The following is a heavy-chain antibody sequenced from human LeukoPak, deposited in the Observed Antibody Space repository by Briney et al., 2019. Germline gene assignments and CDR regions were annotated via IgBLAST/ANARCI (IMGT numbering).Heavy chain of an antibody. V-gene: IGHV3-53*01. CDR2: IYSGGST. Sequence: GGSLRLSCAASGFIVSSNYMSWVRQAPGKGLEWVSVIYSGGSTYYADSVKGRFTISRDNSKNTLYLQMKSLRAEDTAVYYCARTDETAPAEDFQHWGQGTLVTVSS. J-gene: IGHJ1*01. CDR1: GFIVSSNY. D-gene: IGHD2-21*02. CDR3: ARTDETAPAEDFQH.